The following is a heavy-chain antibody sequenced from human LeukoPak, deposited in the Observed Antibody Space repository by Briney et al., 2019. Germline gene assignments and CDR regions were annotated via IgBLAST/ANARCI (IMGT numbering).Heavy chain of an antibody. V-gene: IGHV1-69*04. CDR3: ARGRDGYNYVDY. J-gene: IGHJ4*02. CDR2: IIPILGIA. Sequence: ASVKVSCKASGGTFSSYAISWVRQAPGQGLEWMGRIIPILGIANYAQKFQGRVTITADKSTSTAYMELSSLRSEDTAVYYCARGRDGYNYVDYWGQGTLVTVSS. CDR1: GGTFSSYA. D-gene: IGHD5-24*01.